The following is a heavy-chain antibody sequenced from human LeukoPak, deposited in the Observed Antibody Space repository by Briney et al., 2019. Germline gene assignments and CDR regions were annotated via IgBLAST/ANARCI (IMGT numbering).Heavy chain of an antibody. J-gene: IGHJ4*02. D-gene: IGHD5-18*01. CDR2: INPNSGGT. CDR3: ARASVNTAMASDY. V-gene: IGHV1-2*02. CDR1: GYTFTGYY. Sequence: GASVKVSCKASGYTFTGYYMHWVRQAPGQGLEWMGWINPNSGGTNYAQKFQGRVTMTRDTSISTAYMELSRLRSDDTAVYYCARASVNTAMASDYWGQGTLVTVSS.